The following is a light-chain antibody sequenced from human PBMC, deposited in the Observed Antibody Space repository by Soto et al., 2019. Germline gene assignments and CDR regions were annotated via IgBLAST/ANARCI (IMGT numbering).Light chain of an antibody. Sequence: NFMLTQPHSVSASPGKTVTISCTGSSGSIASNYVQWYQQRPGSAPTTVIYEDNQRPSGVPDRFSGSIDSSSNSASLTIPGLKTEDEADYYCQSYDSSNHEVVFGGGTKVTVL. CDR2: EDN. CDR3: QSYDSSNHEVV. J-gene: IGLJ2*01. CDR1: SGSIASNY. V-gene: IGLV6-57*02.